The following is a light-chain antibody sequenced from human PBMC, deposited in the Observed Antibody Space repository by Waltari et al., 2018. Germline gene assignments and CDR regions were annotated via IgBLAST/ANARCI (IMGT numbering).Light chain of an antibody. J-gene: IGLJ3*02. Sequence: SYELTQQPSVSVSPGQTASITSSGDTLGDKYVCWYQQQPGQSPLVVIYRDDKRPSGFPERCAGSSSGNTATLAISGTQAMDEADYYCQAWDSSTWVFGGGTKLTVL. CDR1: TLGDKY. V-gene: IGLV3-1*01. CDR3: QAWDSSTWV. CDR2: RDD.